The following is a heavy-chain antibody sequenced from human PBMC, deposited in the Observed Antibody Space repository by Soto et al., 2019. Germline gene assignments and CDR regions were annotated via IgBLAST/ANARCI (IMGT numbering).Heavy chain of an antibody. CDR1: AFSLGDYA. V-gene: IGHV3-23*01. D-gene: IGHD6-13*01. CDR2: ITSSGGGT. CDR3: AKLTAA. J-gene: IGHJ4*02. Sequence: GGSLGLARTASAFSLGDYAMSWVRQAPGKGLEWVSSITSSGGGTYYADSVKGRFTVSRDNSKNTVYLQMNSLRDEDTAVYYCAKLTAAWGQGTLVTVSS.